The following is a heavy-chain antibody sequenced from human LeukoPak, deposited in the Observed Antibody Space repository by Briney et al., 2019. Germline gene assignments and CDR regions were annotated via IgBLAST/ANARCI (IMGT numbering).Heavy chain of an antibody. Sequence: PGGSLRLSCATSGFTFSNYAMHWVRQAPGKGLEWVAVISYDGSNKYYADSVKGRFTISRDNSNNMLYLQMNSLRSEDTAVYYCARGLQSGTQRGYFDYWGQGTLVTVSS. CDR3: ARGLQSGTQRGYFDY. J-gene: IGHJ4*02. CDR1: GFTFSNYA. V-gene: IGHV3-30-3*01. D-gene: IGHD3-3*01. CDR2: ISYDGSNK.